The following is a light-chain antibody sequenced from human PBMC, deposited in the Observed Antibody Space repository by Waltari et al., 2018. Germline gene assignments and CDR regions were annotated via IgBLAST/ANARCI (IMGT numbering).Light chain of an antibody. J-gene: IGLJ2*01. CDR3: QVWDSNNAI. V-gene: IGLV3-21*01. CDR2: TDN. Sequence: SYELTQAPSVSVASGQTARITCGGDNIGRKNVHWYQQKPPQAPVLVIYTDNKRPSGIPERFSGSKSGNTATLTISRVEAGDEADYYCQVWDSNNAIFGGGTRLTVL. CDR1: NIGRKN.